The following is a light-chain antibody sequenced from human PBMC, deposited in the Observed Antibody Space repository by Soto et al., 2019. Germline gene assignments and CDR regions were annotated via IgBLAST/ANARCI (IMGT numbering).Light chain of an antibody. J-gene: IGLJ2*01. Sequence: QSALTQPRSVSGSPGQSVTISCTGTRSDVGGYDYVSWYQQYPGKAPKLMIYDVIKRPSGVPDRVSGSKSGNTAALTISGLQAEDEGDDYCCSYAGSYNVVCGGGTKLTVL. V-gene: IGLV2-11*01. CDR2: DVI. CDR3: CSYAGSYNVV. CDR1: RSDVGGYDY.